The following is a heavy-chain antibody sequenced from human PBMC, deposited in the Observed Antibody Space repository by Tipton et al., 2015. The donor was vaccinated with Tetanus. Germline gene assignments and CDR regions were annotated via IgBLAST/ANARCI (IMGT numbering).Heavy chain of an antibody. CDR3: ARVGYYYYYMDF. V-gene: IGHV4-30-4*08. CDR1: GVSISSGDYC. J-gene: IGHJ6*03. D-gene: IGHD3-22*01. Sequence: TLSLTCTVSGVSISSGDYCWSWIRQPPGKGLEWIGYIYYSGNSYYNPSLKSRVTISIDTSKNQFSLKLSYVTDADTAVYYCARVGYYYYYMDFLGKGTTVPVSS. CDR2: IYYSGNS.